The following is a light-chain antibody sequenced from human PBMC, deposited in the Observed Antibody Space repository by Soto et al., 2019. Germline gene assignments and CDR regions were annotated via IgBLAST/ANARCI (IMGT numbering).Light chain of an antibody. CDR1: QIISTW. V-gene: IGKV1-5*03. Sequence: DIQLTQSPSSLSASVGDRVTITCRASQIISTWLAWYQQKSGEATKLLIYRASNLVSGGPSRFSGSGSGTEFTLIISGLQPDDFSVYYCQHYETYSGTFGPGTKVDL. CDR3: QHYETYSGT. CDR2: RAS. J-gene: IGKJ3*01.